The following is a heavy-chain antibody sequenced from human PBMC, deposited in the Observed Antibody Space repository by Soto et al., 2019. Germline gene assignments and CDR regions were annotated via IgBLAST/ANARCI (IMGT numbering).Heavy chain of an antibody. J-gene: IGHJ3*02. V-gene: IGHV3-74*01. Sequence: GGSLRLSCAASGFTFSSYWMHWVRQAPGKGLVWVSRINSDGSITSYADSVKGRFTISRDNAKNTLYLQMNSLRAEDTAVYYCARAPPPGDLLIWGQGTMVTVSS. CDR2: INSDGSIT. CDR1: GFTFSSYW. D-gene: IGHD7-27*01. CDR3: ARAPPPGDLLI.